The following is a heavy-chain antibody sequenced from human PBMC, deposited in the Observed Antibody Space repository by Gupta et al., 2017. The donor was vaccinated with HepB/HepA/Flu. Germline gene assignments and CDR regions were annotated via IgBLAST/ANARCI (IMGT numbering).Heavy chain of an antibody. Sequence: QVQLQESGPGLVKPSETLSLTCTVSGGPISSYYWSWIRQPPGKGLEWIGYIYYSGSTNYNPSLKSRVTISVDTSKNQFSLKLSSVTAADTAVYYCARHFYSGSYFDYWGQGTLVTVSS. CDR2: IYYSGST. J-gene: IGHJ4*02. D-gene: IGHD3-10*01. V-gene: IGHV4-59*01. CDR3: ARHFYSGSYFDY. CDR1: GGPISSYY.